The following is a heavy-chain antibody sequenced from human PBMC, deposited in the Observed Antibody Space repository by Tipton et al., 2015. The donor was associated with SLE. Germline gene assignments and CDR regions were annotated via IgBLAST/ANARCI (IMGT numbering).Heavy chain of an antibody. CDR1: GFTFSSYA. J-gene: IGHJ4*02. V-gene: IGHV3-30*04. Sequence: SLRLSCAASGFTFSSYAMNWVRQAPGKGLEWVAVISYDGSNKYYADSVKGRFTISRDNSKNTLYLQMNSLRAEDTAVYYCARGEPLWYEAFDYWGQGTLVTVSS. CDR2: ISYDGSNK. D-gene: IGHD5-18*01. CDR3: ARGEPLWYEAFDY.